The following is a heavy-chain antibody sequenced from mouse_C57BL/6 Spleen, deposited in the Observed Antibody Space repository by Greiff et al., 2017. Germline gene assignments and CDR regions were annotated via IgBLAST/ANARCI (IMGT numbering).Heavy chain of an antibody. CDR2: ISSGSSTI. V-gene: IGHV5-17*01. Sequence: EVQLVESGGGLVKPGGSLKLSCAASGFTFSDYGMHWVRQAPEKGLEWVAYISSGSSTIYYADTVKGRFTISRDNAKNTLFLQMTSLRSEDTAMYYCARRSTMVMVDYWGQGTSVTVSS. J-gene: IGHJ4*01. D-gene: IGHD2-2*01. CDR1: GFTFSDYG. CDR3: ARRSTMVMVDY.